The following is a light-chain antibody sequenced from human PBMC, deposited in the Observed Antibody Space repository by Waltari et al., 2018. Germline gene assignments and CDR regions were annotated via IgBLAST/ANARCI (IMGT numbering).Light chain of an antibody. CDR3: QVWDSSSDPVI. CDR1: NIGTKS. V-gene: IGLV3-21*04. CDR2: DDR. Sequence: SYVLTQTPSVSVAPRKTARITCGGDNIGTKSVHWYQQKPGQAPVLVIYDDRDRASGIPERISGSNSGNTATLTISRVEAGDDADYYCQVWDSSSDPVIFGGGTKLTVL. J-gene: IGLJ2*01.